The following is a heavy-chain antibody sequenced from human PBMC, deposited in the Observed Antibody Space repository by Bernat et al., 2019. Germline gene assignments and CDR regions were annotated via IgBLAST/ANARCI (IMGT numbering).Heavy chain of an antibody. Sequence: QVQLVESGGGVVQPGRSLRLSCAASGFTFSSYAMHWVRQAPGKGLEWVAVISYDGSNKYYADSVKGRFTISRDNSKNTLYLQMNSLRAEDMAVYYCARDRRVSSGYYFDYWGQGTLVTVSS. CDR2: ISYDGSNK. J-gene: IGHJ4*02. CDR1: GFTFSSYA. D-gene: IGHD3-22*01. CDR3: ARDRRVSSGYYFDY. V-gene: IGHV3-30-3*01.